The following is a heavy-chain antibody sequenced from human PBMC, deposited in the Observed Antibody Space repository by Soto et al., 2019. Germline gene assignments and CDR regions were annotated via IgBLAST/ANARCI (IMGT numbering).Heavy chain of an antibody. CDR2: IYHTGRT. D-gene: IGHD6-6*01. CDR1: GGSVNSAY. Sequence: QVQLQEMGPGLVNPSQTLTITCTVSGGSVNSAYWSWIRQFPGKGLEWMGNIYHTGRTFYNPSVKSRVAISIDTSEPLFSLKVRSATAADTAIYYCARTDAYNSSFFDSWGQGTVVTVSS. V-gene: IGHV4-30-4*08. J-gene: IGHJ4*02. CDR3: ARTDAYNSSFFDS.